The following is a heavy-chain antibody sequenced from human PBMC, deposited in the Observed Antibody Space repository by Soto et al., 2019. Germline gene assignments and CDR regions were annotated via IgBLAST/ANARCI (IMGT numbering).Heavy chain of an antibody. Sequence: TGGSLRLSCAASGFTFSSYSMNWVRQAPGKGLEWVSSISSSSSYIYYADSVKGRFTISRDNAKNSLYLQMNSLRAEDTAVYYCARDRNEAYRGRWGQGTLVTVSS. V-gene: IGHV3-21*01. J-gene: IGHJ4*02. CDR1: GFTFSSYS. D-gene: IGHD4-4*01. CDR3: ARDRNEAYRGR. CDR2: ISSSSSYI.